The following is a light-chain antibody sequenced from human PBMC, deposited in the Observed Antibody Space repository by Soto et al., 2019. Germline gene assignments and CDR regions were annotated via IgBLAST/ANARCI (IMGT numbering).Light chain of an antibody. CDR2: GAS. CDR3: QQYGDSPGT. J-gene: IGKJ5*01. V-gene: IGKV3-20*01. CDR1: QSVTSDY. Sequence: EIVLMQSPGTLSLSPGDRAILSCRASQSVTSDYLAWFQHRPGQAPRLLIYGASNRATGIPDRFSGGGSGTDFTLAISRLEPEDSAVYFCQQYGDSPGTFGQGTRLDIK.